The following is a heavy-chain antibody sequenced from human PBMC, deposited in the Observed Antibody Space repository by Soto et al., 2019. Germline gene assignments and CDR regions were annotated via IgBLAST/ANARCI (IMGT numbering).Heavy chain of an antibody. CDR3: ARDHTTTVSARRRDFVSTRQNEDTHYYGMAV. J-gene: IGHJ6*02. CDR2: LSFDGSEK. CDR1: TFDLSHYA. V-gene: IGHV3-30*04. Sequence: QLVQSGGGVVQPGGSLRLTCAASTFDLSHYAIHWVRQAPGKGLEWVALLSFDGSEKFFIDSVKGRFTISRDSSNNRVFIQINSLTGDDTAEDFCARDHTTTVSARRRDFVSTRQNEDTHYYGMAVGG. D-gene: IGHD4-17*01.